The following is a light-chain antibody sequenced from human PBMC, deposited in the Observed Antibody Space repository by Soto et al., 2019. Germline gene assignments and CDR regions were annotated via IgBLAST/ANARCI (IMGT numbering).Light chain of an antibody. V-gene: IGKV4-1*01. CDR2: WAS. Sequence: DIVMTQSPDSLAVSLVERATINCKSSQSVLYSSNNKNYLAWYQQKPGQPPKLLIYWASTRESGVPDRFSGSGSGTDFTLTISSLQAEDVAVYYCQQYYSTRRAWTFGQGTKVDI. CDR3: QQYYSTRRAWT. CDR1: QSVLYSSNNKNY. J-gene: IGKJ1*01.